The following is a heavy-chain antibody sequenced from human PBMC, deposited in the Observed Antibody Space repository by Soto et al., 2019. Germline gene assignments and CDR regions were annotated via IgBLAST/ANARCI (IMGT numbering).Heavy chain of an antibody. Sequence: QVHLVQSGGGVVQPGRSLRLSCAASGFSFSDYAMHWVRQAPGKGLEWVAVVWSDGSSSDYVDSVKGRFTISRDNYKKTPFLQMNRLRGEETGGYYCARDPIFNGPSWDGIYYYYFGPGGWGQGTTVSVSS. V-gene: IGHV3-33*01. CDR1: GFSFSDYA. CDR3: ARDPIFNGPSWDGIYYYYFGPGG. D-gene: IGHD3-3*01. CDR2: VWSDGSSS. J-gene: IGHJ6*02.